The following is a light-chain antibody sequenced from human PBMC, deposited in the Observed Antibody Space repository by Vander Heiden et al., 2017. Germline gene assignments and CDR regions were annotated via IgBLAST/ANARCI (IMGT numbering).Light chain of an antibody. J-gene: IGLJ3*02. Sequence: SYVLTQPPSVSVAPGQTASITCRGNNIGSKSVHWYQQKPGQAPVVVVYNDSDRPSGIPERLSGSNSGNTATLTISRVEAGDEADYYCQVWDSSTDHWVFGGGTKLTVL. CDR2: NDS. V-gene: IGLV3-21*02. CDR1: NIGSKS. CDR3: QVWDSSTDHWV.